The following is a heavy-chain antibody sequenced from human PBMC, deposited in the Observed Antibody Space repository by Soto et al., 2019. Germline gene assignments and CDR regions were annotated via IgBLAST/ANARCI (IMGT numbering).Heavy chain of an antibody. CDR2: IYWNDDK. CDR3: AHRQGAAAGTLYFQH. Sequence: SGPTLVNPTQTLTLTCTFSGFSLSTSGVGVGWIRQPPGKALEWLALIYWNDDKRYSPSLKSRLTITKDTPKNQVVLTMTNMDPVDKATYYCAHRQGAAAGTLYFQHWGQGTLVIVSS. CDR1: GFSLSTSGVG. D-gene: IGHD6-13*01. J-gene: IGHJ1*01. V-gene: IGHV2-5*01.